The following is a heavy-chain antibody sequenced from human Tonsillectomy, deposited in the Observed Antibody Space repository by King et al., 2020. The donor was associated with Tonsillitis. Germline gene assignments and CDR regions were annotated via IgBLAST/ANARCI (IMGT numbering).Heavy chain of an antibody. V-gene: IGHV3-33*01. CDR1: GFTFSSYG. Sequence: VQLVESGGGVVQPGRSLRLSCAASGFTFSSYGMHWVRQAPGKGLEWVAVIWYDGSNQYYTDSVKGRFTLSRDNSKNTLYLQMNSLRAEDTAVYYCARTADTAGPGGYWGQGTLVTVSS. CDR3: ARTADTAGPGGY. D-gene: IGHD5-18*01. J-gene: IGHJ4*02. CDR2: IWYDGSNQ.